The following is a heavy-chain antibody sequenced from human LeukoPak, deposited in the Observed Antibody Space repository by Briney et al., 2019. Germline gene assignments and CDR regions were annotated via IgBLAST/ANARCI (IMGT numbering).Heavy chain of an antibody. CDR2: IYYSGST. D-gene: IGHD3-10*01. CDR3: ARHVDGVGNDY. Sequence: SETLSLTCTVSGGSIISSYYWGWIRQPPGQGLEWIGNIYYSGSTYHNPSLKSRVTMSVDTSKNQFSLKVTSVTAADSAIYYCARHVDGVGNDYWGQGTLVTVSS. J-gene: IGHJ4*02. V-gene: IGHV4-39*01. CDR1: GGSIISSYY.